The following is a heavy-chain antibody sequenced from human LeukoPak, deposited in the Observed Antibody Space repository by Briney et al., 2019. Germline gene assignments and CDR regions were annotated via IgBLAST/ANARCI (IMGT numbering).Heavy chain of an antibody. CDR2: IKQDGSEK. CDR3: AKVGTISWYMDY. Sequence: PGGSLRLSCGASGFTISTYYMSWGRQAPGRGLEWVANIKQDGSEKFYVDSVKGRFTISRDNAKNSLYLQMNSLRAEDTAVYYCAKVGTISWYMDYWGQGILVTVSS. D-gene: IGHD6-13*01. J-gene: IGHJ4*02. CDR1: GFTISTYY. V-gene: IGHV3-7*01.